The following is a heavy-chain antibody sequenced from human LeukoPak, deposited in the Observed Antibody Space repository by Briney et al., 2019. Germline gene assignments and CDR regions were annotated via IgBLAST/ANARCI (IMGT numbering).Heavy chain of an antibody. D-gene: IGHD2-21*02. V-gene: IGHV3-23*01. Sequence: GGSLRLSCAASGFTFSTYWMHWVRQAPGKGLEWVSAISGSGGSTYYADSVKGRFTISRDNSRNTLYPQMNSLRAEDTAVYYCAKGIVVVTAIRGYYFDYWGQGTLVTVSS. J-gene: IGHJ4*02. CDR1: GFTFSTYW. CDR2: ISGSGGST. CDR3: AKGIVVVTAIRGYYFDY.